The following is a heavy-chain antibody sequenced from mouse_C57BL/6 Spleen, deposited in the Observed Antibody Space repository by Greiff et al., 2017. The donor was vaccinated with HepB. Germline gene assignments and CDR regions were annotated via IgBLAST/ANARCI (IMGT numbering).Heavy chain of an antibody. D-gene: IGHD2-4*01. CDR2: ISSGGSYT. V-gene: IGHV5-6*01. CDR3: ARPYYYDYDGSYFDY. CDR1: GFTFSSYG. J-gene: IGHJ2*01. Sequence: EVHLVESGGDLVKPGGSLKLSCAASGFTFSSYGMSWVRQTPDKRLEWVATISSGGSYTYYPDSVKGRFTISRDNAKNTLYLQMSSLKSEDTAMYYCARPYYYDYDGSYFDYWGQGTTLTVSS.